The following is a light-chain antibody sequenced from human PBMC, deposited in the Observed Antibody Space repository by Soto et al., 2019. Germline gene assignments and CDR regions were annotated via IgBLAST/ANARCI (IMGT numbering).Light chain of an antibody. J-gene: IGLJ3*02. CDR2: SND. CDR1: SSNIGSNA. CDR3: AAWDNSLYGPV. V-gene: IGLV1-44*01. Sequence: QSVLTQPPSASGTPGQRVTISCSGSSSNIGSNAVNWYQHLPGTAPKLLIYSNDQRPSGVTARFSGAKSGTSASLAISGRQSEDEVDYYCAAWDNSLYGPVFGGGTKLTVL.